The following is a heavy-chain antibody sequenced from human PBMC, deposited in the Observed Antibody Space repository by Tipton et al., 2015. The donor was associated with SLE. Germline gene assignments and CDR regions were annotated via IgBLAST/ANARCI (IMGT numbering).Heavy chain of an antibody. D-gene: IGHD2-21*01. CDR1: GYTFTSYA. CDR3: ARDEGWGWFDY. CDR2: INAGNGNT. V-gene: IGHV1-3*01. J-gene: IGHJ4*02. Sequence: QLVQSGAEVKKPGASVKGSCKASGYTFTSYAMHWVRQAPGQRLEWMGWINAGNGNTKYSQKFQGRVTITRDTSASTAYMELSSLRSEDTAVYYCARDEGWGWFDYWGQGTLVTVSS.